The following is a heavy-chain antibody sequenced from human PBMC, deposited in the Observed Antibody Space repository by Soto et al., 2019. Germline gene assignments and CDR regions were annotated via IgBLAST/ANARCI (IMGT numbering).Heavy chain of an antibody. CDR2: ISARGGSS. J-gene: IGHJ4*02. CDR1: GFSFSSYA. CDR3: AKGSIEYSASVDN. D-gene: IGHD5-12*01. V-gene: IGHV3-23*01. Sequence: VQLLESGGGLVQPGGSLRLSCAASGFSFSSYAMVWVRQAPGKGLEWVSVISARGGSSYFADSVKGRFTISRDNSKNVLSLEMNSQRAEDTAIYFCAKGSIEYSASVDNWGQGTLVLVSS.